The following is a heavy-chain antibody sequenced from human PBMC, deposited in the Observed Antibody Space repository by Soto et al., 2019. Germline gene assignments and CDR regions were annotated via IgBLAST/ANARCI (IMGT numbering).Heavy chain of an antibody. CDR3: ARRHLAVAVSPWFDP. CDR1: GLSITDSEMG. Sequence: QVTLKESGPVLVKPTETLTLRCTVSGLSITDSEMGVSWIRQPPGQPLEWLAHIDSSGEKSYRTFLKSRLAISKDTSKPQIGLTMTNMDPADTATYYCARRHLAVAVSPWFDPWGQGIPVTVSS. D-gene: IGHD6-19*01. J-gene: IGHJ5*02. CDR2: IDSSGEK. V-gene: IGHV2-26*01.